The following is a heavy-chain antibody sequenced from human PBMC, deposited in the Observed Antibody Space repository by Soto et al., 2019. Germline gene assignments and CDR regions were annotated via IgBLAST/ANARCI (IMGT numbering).Heavy chain of an antibody. Sequence: PVGSLRLSCSVSGFTFSNFAMHRVRQAPGKGLEYVSAIGSNGVSTYYVDSVKGRFTISRDNSKNTLFLQMTSLRPEDTAVYYCVKEYTTPTLYHFDYWGQGTLVTVSS. V-gene: IGHV3-64D*06. CDR1: GFTFSNFA. CDR3: VKEYTTPTLYHFDY. J-gene: IGHJ4*02. CDR2: IGSNGVST. D-gene: IGHD3-16*01.